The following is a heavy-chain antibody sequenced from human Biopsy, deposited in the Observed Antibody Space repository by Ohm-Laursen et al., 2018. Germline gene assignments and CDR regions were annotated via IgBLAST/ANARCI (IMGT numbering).Heavy chain of an antibody. CDR2: VHYTGST. CDR3: ARDRGYYSDRTVPGYFDL. D-gene: IGHD3-22*01. Sequence: SDTLSLTCTVSGDSISSYYWSWIRQPPGKGLPRIGYVHYTGSTDYNPSLQSRVTISVDTSKNHFSLRLRSVTPADTAIYYRARDRGYYSDRTVPGYFDLWGRGTLVTVSS. J-gene: IGHJ2*01. V-gene: IGHV4-59*01. CDR1: GDSISSYY.